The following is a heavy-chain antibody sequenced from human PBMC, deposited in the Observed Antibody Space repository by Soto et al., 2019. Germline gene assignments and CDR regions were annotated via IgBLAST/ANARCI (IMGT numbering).Heavy chain of an antibody. Sequence: GGSLRLSCAASGFTFSNAWMSWVRQAPGKGLEWVGRIKSKTDGGTTDYAAPVKGRFTIARDDSKNTLFLQMNSLKTEGIAVYYCTTERFGEFKYWGQGTLVTVSS. CDR1: GFTFSNAW. D-gene: IGHD3-10*01. V-gene: IGHV3-15*01. J-gene: IGHJ4*02. CDR3: TTERFGEFKY. CDR2: IKSKTDGGTT.